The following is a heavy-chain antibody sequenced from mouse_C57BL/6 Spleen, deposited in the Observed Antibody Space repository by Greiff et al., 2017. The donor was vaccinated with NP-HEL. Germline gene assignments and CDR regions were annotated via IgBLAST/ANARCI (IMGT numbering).Heavy chain of an antibody. Sequence: QVQLQQSGAELVRPGASVTLSCKASGYTFTDYEMHWVKQTPVHGLEWIGAIDPETGGTAYNQKFKGKAILTADKSSSTAYMELRSLTSEDSAVYYCTFGYYYGSSTHYWGQGTTLTVSS. V-gene: IGHV1-15*01. J-gene: IGHJ2*01. CDR3: TFGYYYGSSTHY. CDR2: IDPETGGT. D-gene: IGHD1-1*01. CDR1: GYTFTDYE.